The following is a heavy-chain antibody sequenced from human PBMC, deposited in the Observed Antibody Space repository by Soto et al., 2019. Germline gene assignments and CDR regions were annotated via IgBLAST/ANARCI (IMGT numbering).Heavy chain of an antibody. D-gene: IGHD5-18*01. Sequence: SLTMPLPCTVFGGSFTIVEDYRIWIRKSPGKGLEWIGYISNSGSTGYNPSLKTRLSMSVDRSKNQFTLRLTSVTAADTSFYFCAAGIGSSYGVSALWVQGTQVTVSS. V-gene: IGHV4-30-4*01. CDR1: GGSFTIVEDY. CDR3: AAGIGSSYGVSAL. CDR2: ISNSGST. J-gene: IGHJ4*02.